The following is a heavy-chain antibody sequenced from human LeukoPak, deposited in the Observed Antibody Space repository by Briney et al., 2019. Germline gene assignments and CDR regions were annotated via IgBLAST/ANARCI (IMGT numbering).Heavy chain of an antibody. J-gene: IGHJ6*03. V-gene: IGHV3-11*01. CDR2: ISSSGSTI. CDR3: ARVSSNYYDSSGYYAGDLYYYYYMDV. Sequence: GGSLRLSCAASGFTFSDYYMSWIRQAPGKGLEWVSYISSSGSTIYYADSVKGRFTISRDNAKNSLYLQMNSLRAEDTAVYYCARVSSNYYDSSGYYAGDLYYYYYMDVWGKGTTVTISS. D-gene: IGHD3-22*01. CDR1: GFTFSDYY.